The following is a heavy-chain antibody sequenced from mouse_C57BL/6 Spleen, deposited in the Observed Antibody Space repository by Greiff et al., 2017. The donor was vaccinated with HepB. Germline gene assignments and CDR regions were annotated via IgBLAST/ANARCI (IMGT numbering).Heavy chain of an antibody. CDR2: ISSGGGYT. D-gene: IGHD2-4*01. V-gene: IGHV5-6*01. CDR1: GFTFSSYG. J-gene: IGHJ1*03. CDR3: ASSYDYDRGNFDV. Sequence: EVMLVESGGDLVKPGGSLKLSCAASGFTFSSYGMSWVRQTPDKRLEWVATISSGGGYTYYPDSVKGRFTISRDNAKNTRYLQSSSLKSEDTAMYYGASSYDYDRGNFDVWGTGTTVTVSS.